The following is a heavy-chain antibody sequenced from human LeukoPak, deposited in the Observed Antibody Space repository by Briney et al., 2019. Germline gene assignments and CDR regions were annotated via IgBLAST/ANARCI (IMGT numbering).Heavy chain of an antibody. CDR2: IKQDGSEK. J-gene: IGHJ4*02. CDR3: ARNGDYDGRGFYYFFDY. D-gene: IGHD3-22*01. Sequence: PGGSLRLSCAASGFTFSSYWMSWVRRAPGKGVEWVANIKQDGSEKYYVDSVKGRFTISRDNAKNSLSLQMNSLRAEDTAVYYCARNGDYDGRGFYYFFDYWGRGTLVTVSS. CDR1: GFTFSSYW. V-gene: IGHV3-7*04.